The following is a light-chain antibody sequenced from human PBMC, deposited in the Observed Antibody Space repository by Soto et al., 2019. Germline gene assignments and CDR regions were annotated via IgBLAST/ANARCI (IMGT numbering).Light chain of an antibody. CDR3: QQCDTYPFT. V-gene: IGKV1-16*01. CDR2: ATS. CDR1: QGIDNY. J-gene: IGKJ3*01. Sequence: DIQMTQSPSSLSASVGDRVTITCRASQGIDNYLAWFQQKPGKAPKSLIYATSQLQSGVPSRFSGSGSGTDFTLTISSQQPEDFATYYCQQCDTYPFTFGPGTTVDMK.